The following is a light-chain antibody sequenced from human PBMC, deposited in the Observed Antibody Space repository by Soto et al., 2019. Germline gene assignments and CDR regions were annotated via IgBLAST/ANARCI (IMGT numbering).Light chain of an antibody. J-gene: IGKJ1*01. V-gene: IGKV3-15*01. Sequence: EIMMTQSPDTLSVSPGERATLSCRATQSVSGNLAWYQQNPGQAPRLLIYGASARATGIPARFSGSGSGTEFTLTISSLQSEDFAVYYCQQYGSWPRTFGQGTKVEIK. CDR3: QQYGSWPRT. CDR1: QSVSGN. CDR2: GAS.